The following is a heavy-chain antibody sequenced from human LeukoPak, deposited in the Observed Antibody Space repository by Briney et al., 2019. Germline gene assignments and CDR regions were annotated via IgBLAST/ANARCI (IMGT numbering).Heavy chain of an antibody. V-gene: IGHV4-59*02. Sequence: SSETLSLTCRVSGASVSNYYWSWIRQPPGKGLEWIGYIYYSGSTNYNPSLKSRVTMSVDTSKNQFSLKLSSVTAADTAVYYCAREHYYGSANWYFDLWGRGTLVTVSS. CDR1: GASVSNYY. CDR2: IYYSGST. CDR3: AREHYYGSANWYFDL. J-gene: IGHJ2*01. D-gene: IGHD3-10*01.